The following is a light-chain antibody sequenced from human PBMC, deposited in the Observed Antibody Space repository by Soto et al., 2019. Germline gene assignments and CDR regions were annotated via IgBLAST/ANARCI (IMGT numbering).Light chain of an antibody. J-gene: IGKJ5*01. CDR3: QQYHIWPSIT. CDR2: DAS. Sequence: EIVLTQSPATLSLSPGERATLSCRASQSVSSYLAWYQQKPGQAPRLLIYDASNRATGIPDRFSGSGSGTDFTLTISRLEPEDFAVYFCQQYHIWPSITFGQGTRLEIK. V-gene: IGKV3-11*01. CDR1: QSVSSY.